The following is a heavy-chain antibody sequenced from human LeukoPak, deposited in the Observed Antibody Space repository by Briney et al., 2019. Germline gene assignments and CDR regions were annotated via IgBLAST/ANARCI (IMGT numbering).Heavy chain of an antibody. Sequence: SQTLSLTCTVSGGSISSGGYYWSWIRQHPGKGLEWIGYIYYSGSTYYNPSLKSRVTISVDTSKNQFSLKLSSVTAADTAVYYCARDSGTYSSSFNFDYWGQGTLVTVSS. J-gene: IGHJ4*02. V-gene: IGHV4-31*03. CDR2: IYYSGST. D-gene: IGHD6-6*01. CDR1: GGSISSGGYY. CDR3: ARDSGTYSSSFNFDY.